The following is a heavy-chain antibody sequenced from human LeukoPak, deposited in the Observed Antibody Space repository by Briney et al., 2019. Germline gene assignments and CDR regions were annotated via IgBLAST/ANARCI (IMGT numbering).Heavy chain of an antibody. Sequence: QPGGSLRLSCAASGFTFSRYWMHWVRQAPGKGLVWVSRISYDGSRTSHADSVKGRFTISRDNARNTLYLQMNSLRAEDTALYYCAKDSSSGWLRWDYFDYWGQGTLVTVSS. V-gene: IGHV3-74*01. J-gene: IGHJ4*02. CDR3: AKDSSSGWLRWDYFDY. CDR2: ISYDGSRT. CDR1: GFTFSRYW. D-gene: IGHD6-19*01.